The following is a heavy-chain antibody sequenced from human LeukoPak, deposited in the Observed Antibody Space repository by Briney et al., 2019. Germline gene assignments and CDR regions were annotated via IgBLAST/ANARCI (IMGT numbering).Heavy chain of an antibody. D-gene: IGHD6-13*01. CDR3: AKFIAAPFYFDY. Sequence: GGSLRVSCAASGFTFSSYGMHWVRQAPGKGLEWVSFIRYDGSNKYYADSVKGRFTISRDNAKNSLYLQMNSLRAEDTAVYYCAKFIAAPFYFDYWGQGTLVTVSS. V-gene: IGHV3-30*02. J-gene: IGHJ4*02. CDR1: GFTFSSYG. CDR2: IRYDGSNK.